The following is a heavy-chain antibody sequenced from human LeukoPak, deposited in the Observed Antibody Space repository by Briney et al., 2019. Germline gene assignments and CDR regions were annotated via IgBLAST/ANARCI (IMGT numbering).Heavy chain of an antibody. CDR3: AKEQRIRHCSEGVCMEGYYFDY. CDR2: LSRGGATT. Sequence: GGSLRLSCTGSGFNFNVFAMNWVRQAPGQGLEWVSGLSRGGATTNYADSVKGRFTISRDKSKNMVFLQMNSLRPEDTAVYYCAKEQRIRHCSEGVCMEGYYFDYWGQGTLVTVSS. CDR1: GFNFNVFA. J-gene: IGHJ4*02. D-gene: IGHD2-8*01. V-gene: IGHV3-23*01.